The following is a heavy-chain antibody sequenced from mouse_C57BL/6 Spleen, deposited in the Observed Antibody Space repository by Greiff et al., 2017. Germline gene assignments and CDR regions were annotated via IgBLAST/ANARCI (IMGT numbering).Heavy chain of an antibody. Sequence: EVKVEESGGGLVQPGGSMKLSCAASGFTFSDAWMDWVRQSPEKGLEWVAEIRNKANNHATYYAESVKGRFTISRDDSKSSVYLQKNSLRAEDTGIYYCTRAFYYYGSSSYYYAMDYWGQGTSVTVSS. CDR3: TRAFYYYGSSSYYYAMDY. CDR1: GFTFSDAW. J-gene: IGHJ4*01. CDR2: IRNKANNHAT. V-gene: IGHV6-6*01. D-gene: IGHD1-1*01.